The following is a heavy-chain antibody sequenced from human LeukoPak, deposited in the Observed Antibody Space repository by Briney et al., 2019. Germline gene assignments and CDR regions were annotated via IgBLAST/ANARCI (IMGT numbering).Heavy chain of an antibody. Sequence: GGSLRLSCAASGFTFSSYWMSWVRQAPGKGLEWVANIKQDGSEKYYVDSVRGRFTISRDNAKNSLYLQMNSLRAEDTAVYYCARYGYKGESFHWGQGTLVTVSS. D-gene: IGHD5-24*01. J-gene: IGHJ4*02. V-gene: IGHV3-7*01. CDR1: GFTFSSYW. CDR3: ARYGYKGESFH. CDR2: IKQDGSEK.